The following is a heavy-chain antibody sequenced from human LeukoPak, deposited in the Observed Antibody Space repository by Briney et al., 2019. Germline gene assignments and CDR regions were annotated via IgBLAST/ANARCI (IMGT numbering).Heavy chain of an antibody. CDR1: GGTFSSYD. Sequence: SVKVSCKASGGTFSSYDISWVRQAPGQGLEWMGRISLIFGTTNYAQKFQGRVTITTDESTSTAYMELSSLRSEDTAVYYCARDSSAAMALFDYWGQGTLVTVFS. CDR3: ARDSSAAMALFDY. J-gene: IGHJ4*02. D-gene: IGHD5-18*01. CDR2: ISLIFGTT. V-gene: IGHV1-69*05.